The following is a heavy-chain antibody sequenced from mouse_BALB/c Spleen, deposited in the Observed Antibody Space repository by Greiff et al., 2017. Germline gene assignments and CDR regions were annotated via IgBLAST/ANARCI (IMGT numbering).Heavy chain of an antibody. Sequence: EVQGVESGGGLVKPGGSLKLSCAASGFTFSSYAMSWVRQTPEKRLEWVATISSGGSYTYYPDSVKGRFTISRDNAKNTLYLQMSSLRSEDTAMYYCARIYYDYERGFDYWGQGTTLTVSS. V-gene: IGHV5-9-3*01. D-gene: IGHD2-4*01. CDR1: GFTFSSYA. CDR2: ISSGGSYT. CDR3: ARIYYDYERGFDY. J-gene: IGHJ2*01.